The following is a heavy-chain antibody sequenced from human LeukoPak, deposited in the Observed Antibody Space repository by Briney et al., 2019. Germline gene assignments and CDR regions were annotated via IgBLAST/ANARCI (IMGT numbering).Heavy chain of an antibody. J-gene: IGHJ3*02. CDR2: ISGSGGST. D-gene: IGHD3-3*01. CDR3: AKDERSITIFGVVISDAFDI. Sequence: GGSLRLSCAASGFTFSSYAMSWVRQAPGKGLEWVSAISGSGGSTYYADSVKGRFTISRDNSKNTLYLQMNSLRAVDTAVYYCAKDERSITIFGVVISDAFDIWGQGTMVTVSS. V-gene: IGHV3-23*01. CDR1: GFTFSSYA.